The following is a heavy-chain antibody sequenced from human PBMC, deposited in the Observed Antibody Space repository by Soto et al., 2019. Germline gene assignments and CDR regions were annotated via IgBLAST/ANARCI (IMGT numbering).Heavy chain of an antibody. CDR2: INPSGGRT. Sequence: AASVKVSCKASGYTFTGYYVHWVRQAPGQGLEWLGIINPSGGRTSYAQKFQGRVTITRDTSASTAYMELSSLRSEDTAVYYCASNHYYYYGMDVWGQGTTVTVSS. CDR1: GYTFTGYY. V-gene: IGHV1-46*01. J-gene: IGHJ6*02. CDR3: ASNHYYYYGMDV.